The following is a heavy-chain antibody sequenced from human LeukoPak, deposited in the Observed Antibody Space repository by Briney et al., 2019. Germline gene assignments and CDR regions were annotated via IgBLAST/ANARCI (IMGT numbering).Heavy chain of an antibody. D-gene: IGHD2-21*02. Sequence: PGGSLRLSCAASGFTFSSYDMHWVRQVTGKGLEWVSAIGTAGDTYYPGSVKGRFTISRENAKNSLYLQTNSLRAGDTAVYYCARGAYCGGDCYPPYHFDYWGQGTLVTVSS. V-gene: IGHV3-13*01. CDR1: GFTFSSYD. J-gene: IGHJ4*02. CDR3: ARGAYCGGDCYPPYHFDY. CDR2: IGTAGDT.